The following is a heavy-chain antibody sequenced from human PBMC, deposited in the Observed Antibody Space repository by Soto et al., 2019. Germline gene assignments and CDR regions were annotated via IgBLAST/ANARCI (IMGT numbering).Heavy chain of an antibody. CDR2: IYSGTST. CDR3: ARDSYYLDV. V-gene: IGHV3-66*01. Sequence: EVQLVESGGGLVHPGGSLRLSCAASGFTVSSNYMTWVRQAPGKGLEWVSVIYSGTSTYYADSVKGRFTVSRDNSKNTLYLQMNSLRVEDMAVSCCARDSYYLDVWGKGTTVTVSS. CDR1: GFTVSSNY. J-gene: IGHJ6*03.